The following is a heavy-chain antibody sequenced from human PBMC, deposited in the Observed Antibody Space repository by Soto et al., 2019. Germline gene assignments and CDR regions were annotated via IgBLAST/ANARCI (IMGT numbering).Heavy chain of an antibody. CDR2: INAGNGNT. CDR1: GYTFTNYA. V-gene: IGHV1-3*01. J-gene: IGHJ6*03. Sequence: QVQLVQSGAEVEKPGASVKVSCKASGYTFTNYAVHWVRQAPGQRLEWMGWINAGNGNTRFSQNLQGRVTITRDTSARTVYIELSSLRSEDTAVYYCARGHLAVVPVASWFYYMDVWGKGTTVTVS. D-gene: IGHD2-2*01. CDR3: ARGHLAVVPVASWFYYMDV.